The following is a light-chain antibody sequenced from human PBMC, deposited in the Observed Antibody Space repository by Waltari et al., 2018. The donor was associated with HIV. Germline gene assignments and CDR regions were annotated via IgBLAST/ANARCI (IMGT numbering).Light chain of an antibody. Sequence: QSVLTRPPSASGTPGQRVTISCSGSSSNIGSNTVHWYQQLPGPAPKLLIYSNNQRPSGVPYRCSGSQSGTSASLAISGLQSEDEADYYCAAWDDSLNGWVFGGGTKLTVL. J-gene: IGLJ3*02. CDR2: SNN. CDR3: AAWDDSLNGWV. CDR1: SSNIGSNT. V-gene: IGLV1-44*01.